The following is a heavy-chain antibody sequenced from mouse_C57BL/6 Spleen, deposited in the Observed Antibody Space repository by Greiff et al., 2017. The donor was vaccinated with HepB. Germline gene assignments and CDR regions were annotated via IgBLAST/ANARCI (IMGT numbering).Heavy chain of an antibody. CDR3: AREATYYSNYVDY. V-gene: IGHV3-6*01. D-gene: IGHD2-5*01. Sequence: EVKLQESGPGLVKPSQSLSLTCSVTGYSITSGYYWNWIRQFPGNKLEWMGYISYDGSNNYNPSLKNRISITRDTSKNQFFLKLNSVTTEDTATYYCAREATYYSNYVDYWGQGTTLTVSS. J-gene: IGHJ2*01. CDR2: ISYDGSN. CDR1: GYSITSGYY.